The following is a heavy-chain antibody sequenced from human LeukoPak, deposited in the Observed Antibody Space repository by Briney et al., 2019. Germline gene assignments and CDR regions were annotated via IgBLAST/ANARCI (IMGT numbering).Heavy chain of an antibody. Sequence: GGSLRLSCAASGFTFSSYGMHWVRQAPGKGLEWVAFIRYDGSNKYYADSVKGRFTISRDNSKNTLYLQMNSLRAEDTAVYYCARDSSNDYHFWSGYYTNYMDVWGKGTTVTVSS. V-gene: IGHV3-30*02. CDR3: ARDSSNDYHFWSGYYTNYMDV. CDR2: IRYDGSNK. CDR1: GFTFSSYG. D-gene: IGHD3-3*01. J-gene: IGHJ6*03.